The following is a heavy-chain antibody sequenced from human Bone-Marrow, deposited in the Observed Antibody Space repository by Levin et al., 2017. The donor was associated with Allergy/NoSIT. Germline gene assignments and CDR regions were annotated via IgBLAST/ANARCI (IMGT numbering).Heavy chain of an antibody. CDR1: GFPFNVYA. Sequence: ETLSLTCAASGFPFNVYAMHWVRQAPGKGLEWVSLIHWDGDITYYADSVKGRFTISRDTSKNSLYLHMSDLRPDDTALYYCAATTAYYYGLDVWGRGTTVTVPS. D-gene: IGHD5-12*01. V-gene: IGHV3-43D*03. CDR2: IHWDGDIT. J-gene: IGHJ6*02. CDR3: AATTAYYYGLDV.